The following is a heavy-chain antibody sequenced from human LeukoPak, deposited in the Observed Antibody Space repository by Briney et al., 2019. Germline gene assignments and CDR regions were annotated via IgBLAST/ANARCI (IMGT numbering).Heavy chain of an antibody. V-gene: IGHV3-21*06. J-gene: IGHJ4*02. CDR2: ISSSSSYI. CDR3: ARDLFDDYSLDY. CDR1: GFTFSTYR. D-gene: IGHD3-16*01. Sequence: GGSLRLSCAASGFTFSTYRMNWVRQAPGKGLEWVSSISSSSSYIYYADSVNGRFTISRDNAKNSLFLQMNSLRAEDTAVYYCARDLFDDYSLDYWGQGTLVTVSS.